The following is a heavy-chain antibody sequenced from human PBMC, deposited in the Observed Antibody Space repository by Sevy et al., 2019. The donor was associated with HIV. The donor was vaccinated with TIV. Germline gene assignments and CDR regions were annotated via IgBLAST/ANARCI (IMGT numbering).Heavy chain of an antibody. J-gene: IGHJ3*01. CDR1: GFIFDDYA. D-gene: IGHD3-22*01. CDR3: ARSTYYFDTTGFGALDF. CDR2: INWKGAGT. Sequence: GGSLRLSCAASGFIFDDYAMNWVRQVPGKGLEWVSAINWKGAGTGYADSVQGRFTISRDNAKNSLYLQMNSLRAEDTALYYCARSTYYFDTTGFGALDFWGQGTMVTVSS. V-gene: IGHV3-20*04.